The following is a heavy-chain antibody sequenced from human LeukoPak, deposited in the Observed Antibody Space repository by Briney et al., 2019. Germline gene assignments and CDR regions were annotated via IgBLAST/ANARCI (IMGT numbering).Heavy chain of an antibody. V-gene: IGHV3-21*01. CDR1: GFTFSSYS. Sequence: GGSLRLSCAASGFTFSSYSMNWVRQAPGKELEWVSSISSSSSYIYYADSVKGRFTISRDNAKNSLYLQMNSLRAEDTAVYYRARVVVVAATDYFDYWGQGTLVTVSS. D-gene: IGHD2-15*01. CDR3: ARVVVVAATDYFDY. CDR2: ISSSSSYI. J-gene: IGHJ4*02.